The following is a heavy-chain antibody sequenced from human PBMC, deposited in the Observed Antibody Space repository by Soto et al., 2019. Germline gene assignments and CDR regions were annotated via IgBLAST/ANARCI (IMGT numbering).Heavy chain of an antibody. CDR1: GFTFSNAW. D-gene: IGHD2-2*01. Sequence: GGSLRLSCAASGFTFSNAWMSWVRQAPGKGLEWVGRIKSKTDGGTTDYAAPVKGRFTISRNDSKNTLYLQMNSLKTEDTAVYYCTTDLGDSRYCSSTSCYYFDYWGQGTLVTVSS. V-gene: IGHV3-15*01. J-gene: IGHJ4*02. CDR3: TTDLGDSRYCSSTSCYYFDY. CDR2: IKSKTDGGTT.